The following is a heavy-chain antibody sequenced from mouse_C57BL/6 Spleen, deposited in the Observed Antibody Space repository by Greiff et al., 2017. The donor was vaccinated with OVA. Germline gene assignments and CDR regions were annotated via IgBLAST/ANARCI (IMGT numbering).Heavy chain of an antibody. CDR3: ARVSYDYDLWPYYCDY. CDR2: ISSGSSTI. Sequence: EVMLVESGGGLVKPGGSLKLSCAASGFTFSDYGMHWVRQAPEKGLEWVAYISSGSSTIYNADTVKGRFTISRDNAKNTLFLQMTRLRSGDTAMFQCARVSYDYDLWPYYCDYWGQGTTLTVSS. J-gene: IGHJ2*01. D-gene: IGHD2-4*01. V-gene: IGHV5-17*01. CDR1: GFTFSDYG.